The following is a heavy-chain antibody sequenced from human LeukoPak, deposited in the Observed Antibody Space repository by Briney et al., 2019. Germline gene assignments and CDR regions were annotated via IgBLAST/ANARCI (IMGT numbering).Heavy chain of an antibody. J-gene: IGHJ6*02. CDR3: ARAPSDDDYYYYGMDV. Sequence: ASVKVSCKASGYTFTGYYMHWVRQAPGQGLEWMGWINPNSGGTNYAQKFQGWVTMTRDTSISTACMELSRLRSDDTAVYYCARAPSDDDYYYYGMDVWGQGTTVTVSS. D-gene: IGHD1-1*01. CDR1: GYTFTGYY. V-gene: IGHV1-2*04. CDR2: INPNSGGT.